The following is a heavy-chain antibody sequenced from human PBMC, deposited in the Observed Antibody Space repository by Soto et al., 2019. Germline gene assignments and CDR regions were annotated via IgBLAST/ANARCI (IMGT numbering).Heavy chain of an antibody. CDR3: ARVRQIVGYFYYYMDV. CDR1: GDTLTSYA. Sequence: GASVAVCCAACGDTLTSYARHWVRQAQGQRLEWMGWINAGNGNTQYTQKFQGRVTMTRDTSTSTAYMELSGLRSDDTAVYYCARVRQIVGYFYYYMDVWGKGTTVTVSS. D-gene: IGHD6-6*01. J-gene: IGHJ6*03. V-gene: IGHV1-3*01. CDR2: INAGNGNT.